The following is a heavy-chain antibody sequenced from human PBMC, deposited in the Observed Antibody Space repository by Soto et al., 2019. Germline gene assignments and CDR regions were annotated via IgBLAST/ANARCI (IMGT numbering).Heavy chain of an antibody. CDR3: ARQKRYSSTWFEGWFDP. CDR1: GYSFTNYW. J-gene: IGHJ5*02. D-gene: IGHD6-13*01. CDR2: IHPGDSDT. Sequence: GESLKISCQGSGYSFTNYWVGWVLQIPWRGLEWMGIIHPGDSDTRYSPFFQGQVTISADKSISTAYLQWSSLKASDTAMYYCARQKRYSSTWFEGWFDPWGQGTLVTVAS. V-gene: IGHV5-51*01.